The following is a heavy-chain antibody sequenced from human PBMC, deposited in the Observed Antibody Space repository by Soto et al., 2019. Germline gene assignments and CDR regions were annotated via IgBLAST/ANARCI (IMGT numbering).Heavy chain of an antibody. V-gene: IGHV3-30-3*01. CDR3: ARGCGVAAAGSALDY. Sequence: QVQLVESGGGVVQPGRSLRLSCAASGFTFSSYAMHWLRQAPGKGLEWVAVISYDGSNKYYADSVKGRFTISSDNSKNTLYLQMNSLRAEATAVYYCARGCGVAAAGSALDYWGQGTLVTVSS. J-gene: IGHJ4*02. CDR1: GFTFSSYA. CDR2: ISYDGSNK. D-gene: IGHD6-13*01.